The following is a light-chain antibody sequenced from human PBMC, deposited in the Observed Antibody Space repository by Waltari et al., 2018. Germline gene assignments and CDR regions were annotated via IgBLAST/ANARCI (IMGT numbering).Light chain of an antibody. CDR3: QVWDGITSTGV. CDR1: KLGDKY. J-gene: IGLJ3*02. CDR2: EDT. Sequence: SYELTQPPSVSVSSGQTAIITCSGDKLGDKYVCWYQQKPGQSPVLIIYEDTMRPSGIPERFSGSNSGNKATLTSSGTQTLDEADYYCQVWDGITSTGVFGGGTRLTVL. V-gene: IGLV3-1*01.